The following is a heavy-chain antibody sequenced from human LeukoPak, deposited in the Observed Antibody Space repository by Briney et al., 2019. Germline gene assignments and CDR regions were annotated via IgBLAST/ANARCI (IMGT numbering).Heavy chain of an antibody. Sequence: TPSETLSLTCAVYGGSFSGYYWSWIRQPPGKGLEWIGEINHSGSTNYNPSLKSRVTISVDTSKNQFSLKLSSVTAADTAVYSCVRDIGWSTHDYWGQGTLVTVSS. D-gene: IGHD6-19*01. CDR1: GGSFSGYY. V-gene: IGHV4-34*01. CDR3: VRDIGWSTHDY. CDR2: INHSGST. J-gene: IGHJ4*02.